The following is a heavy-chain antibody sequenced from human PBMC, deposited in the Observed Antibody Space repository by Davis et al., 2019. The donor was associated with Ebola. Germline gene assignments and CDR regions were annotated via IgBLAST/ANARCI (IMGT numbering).Heavy chain of an antibody. V-gene: IGHV3-30*02. CDR1: GFTFSSYG. CDR2: IRYDGSNK. CDR3: AKEEASSSGWYLTYYYYYYMDV. Sequence: GESLKISCAASGFTFSSYGMHWVRQAPGKGLEWVAFIRYDGSNKYYADSVKGRFTISRDNSKNTLYLQMNSLRAEDTAVYYCAKEEASSSGWYLTYYYYYYMDVWGKGTTVTVSS. J-gene: IGHJ6*03. D-gene: IGHD6-19*01.